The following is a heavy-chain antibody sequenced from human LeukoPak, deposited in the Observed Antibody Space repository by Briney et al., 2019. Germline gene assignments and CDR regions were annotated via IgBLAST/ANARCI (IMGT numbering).Heavy chain of an antibody. CDR2: ISRSTSYI. CDR1: GFTFSTYR. D-gene: IGHD3-9*01. CDR3: ARGGEYDILTGYYTAFDI. V-gene: IGHV3-21*01. Sequence: GGALRLSCAASGFTFSTYRMNGGREAPGKGVGWGSSISRSTSYIYYADSVKGRFTISRDNAKNSLYLQMNSLRAEDTAVYYCARGGEYDILTGYYTAFDIWGQGTMVTVSS. J-gene: IGHJ3*02.